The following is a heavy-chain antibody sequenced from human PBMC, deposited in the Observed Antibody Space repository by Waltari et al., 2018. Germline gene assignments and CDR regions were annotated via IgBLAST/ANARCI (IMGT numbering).Heavy chain of an antibody. V-gene: IGHV4-4*07. J-gene: IGHJ6*03. D-gene: IGHD3-3*01. CDR1: GGSISSYY. Sequence: QVQLQESGPGLVKPSETLSLTCTVSGGSISSYYWSWIRQPAGKGLEWIGRIYTSGSTNDNPSLKSRVTMSVDTSKNQFSLKLSSVTAADTAVYYCARGYYDFWSGYYTGYYYYMDVWGKGTTVTVSS. CDR2: IYTSGST. CDR3: ARGYYDFWSGYYTGYYYYMDV.